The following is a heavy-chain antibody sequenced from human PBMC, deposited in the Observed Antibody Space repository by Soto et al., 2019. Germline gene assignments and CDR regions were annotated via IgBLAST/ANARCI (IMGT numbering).Heavy chain of an antibody. J-gene: IGHJ1*01. D-gene: IGHD1-26*01. V-gene: IGHV4-4*02. CDR2: IFHSGST. CDR3: AHRPIVGAAI. CDR1: GGSISNSNW. Sequence: SETLSLTCAVFGGSISNSNWWTWVRQPTGKGLDWIGEIFHSGSTNYNSSLMGRVTISVDKANNQFSLKLSSVTAAETAVYYCAHRPIVGAAIWGQGTLVTVSS.